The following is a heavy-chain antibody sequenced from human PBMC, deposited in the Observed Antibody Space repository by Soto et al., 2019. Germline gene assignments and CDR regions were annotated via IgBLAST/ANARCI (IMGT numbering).Heavy chain of an antibody. CDR2: ISAYNGNT. CDR1: GYTFTSYG. D-gene: IGHD3-10*01. V-gene: IGHV1-18*01. J-gene: IGHJ5*02. CDR3: ASIYYGSGSYPGFGGGRYWFDP. Sequence: ASVKVSCKASGYTFTSYGISWVRQAPGQGLEWMGWISAYNGNTNYAQKLQGRVTMTTDTSTSTAYMELGSLRSDDTAVYYCASIYYGSGSYPGFGGGRYWFDPWGQGTLVTVSS.